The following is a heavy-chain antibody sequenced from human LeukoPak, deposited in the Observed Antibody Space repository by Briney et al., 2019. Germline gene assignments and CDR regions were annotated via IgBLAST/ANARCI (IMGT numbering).Heavy chain of an antibody. Sequence: SETLSLTCAVYGGSFRGFYWTWIRQSPGKGLEWIGEINHSGSSSYNPSLKSRIMISVDMSKNQFSLRVRSVTAADTAVYYCARSHCGGDCYSSRWQILYGYYYYYMDVWGTGTTVTVSS. D-gene: IGHD2-21*02. CDR1: GGSFRGFY. CDR3: ARSHCGGDCYSSRWQILYGYYYYYMDV. J-gene: IGHJ6*03. V-gene: IGHV4-34*01. CDR2: INHSGSS.